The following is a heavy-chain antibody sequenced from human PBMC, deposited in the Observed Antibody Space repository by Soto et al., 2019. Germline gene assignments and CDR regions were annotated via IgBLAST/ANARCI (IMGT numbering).Heavy chain of an antibody. CDR1: GFTFSMYW. V-gene: IGHV3-74*03. Sequence: EVQLVESGGGLVQQGGSLRLSCAASGFTFSMYWMHWVRQAPGKGLLWVSRINGDGTDTTYADSVKGRFTISRDNAKNTVYLQMNGLRAEDTAVYYCAREVGRGSGSYYLDYWGQETRVTVSS. D-gene: IGHD3-16*01. CDR3: AREVGRGSGSYYLDY. J-gene: IGHJ4*02. CDR2: INGDGTDT.